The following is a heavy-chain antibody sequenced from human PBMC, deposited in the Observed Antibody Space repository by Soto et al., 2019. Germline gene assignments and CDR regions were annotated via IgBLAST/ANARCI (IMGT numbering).Heavy chain of an antibody. J-gene: IGHJ4*02. CDR2: ISGSGGST. V-gene: IGHV3-23*01. D-gene: IGHD6-6*01. Sequence: EVQLLESGGGLVQPGGSLRLSCAASGFTFSSYAMSWVRQAPGKGLEWVSAISGSGGSTYYADSVKGRFTISRDNSKNTLYLQMNSLRAEDTAVYYCANLEQLPEDPFDYWGQGTLVTVSS. CDR3: ANLEQLPEDPFDY. CDR1: GFTFSSYA.